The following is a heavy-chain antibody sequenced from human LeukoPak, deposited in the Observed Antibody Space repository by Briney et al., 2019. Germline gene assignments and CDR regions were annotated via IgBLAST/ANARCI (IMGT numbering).Heavy chain of an antibody. CDR3: ARRHPNSGSNDY. CDR2: MNSDGSST. V-gene: IGHV3-74*01. Sequence: PGGSLRLSCSASGFTFSSYAMHWVRQAPGKGLVWVSRMNSDGSSTSYADSVKGRFTISRDNAKNTLYLQMNSLRAEDTAVYYCARRHPNSGSNDYWGQGTLVTVSS. D-gene: IGHD1-26*01. CDR1: GFTFSSYA. J-gene: IGHJ4*02.